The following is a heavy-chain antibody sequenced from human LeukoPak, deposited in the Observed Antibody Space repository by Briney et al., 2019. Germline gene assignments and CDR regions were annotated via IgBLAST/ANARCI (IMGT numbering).Heavy chain of an antibody. D-gene: IGHD5-12*01. CDR2: INWNGGST. CDR1: GFTFDDYG. Sequence: PGGSLRLSCAASGFTFDDYGMSWVRQAPGKGLEWVSGINWNGGSTGYADSVKGRFTISRDNAKNSLYLQMNSLRAEDTAVYYCAKDPNNSGYRHLDYWGQGTLVTVSS. V-gene: IGHV3-20*04. J-gene: IGHJ4*02. CDR3: AKDPNNSGYRHLDY.